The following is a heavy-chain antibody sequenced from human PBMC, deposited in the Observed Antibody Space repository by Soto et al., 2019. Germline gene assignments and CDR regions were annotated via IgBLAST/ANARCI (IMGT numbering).Heavy chain of an antibody. CDR2: IYNSGST. CDR3: ASGQLTVTTGFDS. CDR1: GGSISNVVYY. D-gene: IGHD4-17*01. Sequence: SETLSLTCTVTGGSISNVVYYWTWIRQHPGKGLEWMGYIYNSGSTYYNPSLKSRVTMSLDTSKNQFSLKLNSVTAADTAVYYCASGQLTVTTGFDSWGQGTPVTVSS. V-gene: IGHV4-31*03. J-gene: IGHJ4*02.